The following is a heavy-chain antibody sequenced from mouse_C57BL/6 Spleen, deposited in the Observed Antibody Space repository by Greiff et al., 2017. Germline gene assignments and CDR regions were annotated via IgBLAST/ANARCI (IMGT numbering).Heavy chain of an antibody. D-gene: IGHD1-1*01. V-gene: IGHV1-50*01. CDR1: GYTFTSYW. CDR2: IDPSDSYT. J-gene: IGHJ2*01. CDR3: ARRLHYVSSYYFDY. Sequence: QVQLQQPGAELVKPGASVTLSCKASGYTFTSYWMQWVKQRPGQGLEWIGEIDPSDSYTNYNPKFKGKATLTADTSSSTAYKQRSSRTAEDSSVYYCARRLHYVSSYYFDYWGQGTTLTVSS.